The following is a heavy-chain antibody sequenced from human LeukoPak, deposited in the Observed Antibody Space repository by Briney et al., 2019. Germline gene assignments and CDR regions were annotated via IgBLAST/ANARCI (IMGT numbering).Heavy chain of an antibody. CDR1: GGSISSGSYY. Sequence: SETLSLTCTVSGGSISSGSYYWSWIRQPAGKGLELIGRIYTSGSTNYNPSLKSRVTISVDTSKNQFSLKLSSVTAADTAVYYCAKDLKVRLLWFGELLGGAFDIWGQGTMVTVSS. CDR2: IYTSGST. V-gene: IGHV4-61*02. D-gene: IGHD3-10*01. J-gene: IGHJ3*02. CDR3: AKDLKVRLLWFGELLGGAFDI.